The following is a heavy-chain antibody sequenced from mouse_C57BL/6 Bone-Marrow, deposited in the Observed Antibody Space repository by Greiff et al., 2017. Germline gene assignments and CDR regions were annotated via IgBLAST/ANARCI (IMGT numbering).Heavy chain of an antibody. CDR2: INPNNGGT. V-gene: IGHV1-18*01. J-gene: IGHJ4*01. D-gene: IGHD1-1*01. Sequence: EVQRVESGPELVKPGASVKIPCKASGYTFTDYNMDWVKQSHGKSLEWIGDINPNNGGTIYNQKFKGKATLTVDKSSSTAYMELRSLTSEDTAVYYCARSAYGSSYGGYAMDYWGQGTSVTVSS. CDR1: GYTFTDYN. CDR3: ARSAYGSSYGGYAMDY.